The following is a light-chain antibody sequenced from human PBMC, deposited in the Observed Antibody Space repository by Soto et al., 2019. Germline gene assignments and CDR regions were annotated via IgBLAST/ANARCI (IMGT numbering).Light chain of an antibody. CDR1: SSDVGGYNY. CDR3: SSYTSSTTYV. CDR2: DVS. Sequence: QSVLTQPASVSASPGQSIAISCPGTSSDVGGYNYVSWYQQHPGKAPKLMIYDVSNRPPGVSNRFSGSKSGNTASLTISGLQAEDEADYYCSSYTSSTTYVFGTGTKVTVL. V-gene: IGLV2-14*01. J-gene: IGLJ1*01.